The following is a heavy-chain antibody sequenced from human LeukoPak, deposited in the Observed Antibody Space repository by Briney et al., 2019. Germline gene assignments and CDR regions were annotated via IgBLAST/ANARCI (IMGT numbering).Heavy chain of an antibody. CDR3: ALPIAARPGRRCLDY. D-gene: IGHD6-6*01. V-gene: IGHV4-34*01. Sequence: PSETLSLTCAVYGGSFSGYYWSWIRQPPGKGLEWIGEINHSGSTNYNPSLKSRVTISVDTSKNQFSLKLSSVTAADTAVYYCALPIAARPGRRCLDYWGQGTLVTVSS. CDR1: GGSFSGYY. CDR2: INHSGST. J-gene: IGHJ4*02.